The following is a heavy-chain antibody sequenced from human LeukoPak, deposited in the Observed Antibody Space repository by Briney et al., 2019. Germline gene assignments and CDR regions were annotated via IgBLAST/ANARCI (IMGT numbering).Heavy chain of an antibody. D-gene: IGHD2-2*01. CDR3: ACYCSSTSCPINWFDP. J-gene: IGHJ5*02. Sequence: ASVKVSCKASGYTFTSYAMHWVRQAPGQRLEWMGWINAGNGNTKYSQKFQGRVTITRDTSASTAYMELSRLRSDDTAVYYCACYCSSTSCPINWFDPWGQGTLVTVSS. CDR1: GYTFTSYA. CDR2: INAGNGNT. V-gene: IGHV1-3*01.